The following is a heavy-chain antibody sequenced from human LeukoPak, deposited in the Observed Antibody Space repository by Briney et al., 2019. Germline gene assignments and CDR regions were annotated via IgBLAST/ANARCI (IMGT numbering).Heavy chain of an antibody. Sequence: SVKVSCKASGGTFSSYAISWVRQAPGQGLEWMGRIIPILGIANYAQKFQGRVTITADKSTSTAYMELSSLRSEGTAVYYCARPLYSSSWSGYYGMDVWGQGTTVTVSS. J-gene: IGHJ6*02. CDR1: GGTFSSYA. CDR3: ARPLYSSSWSGYYGMDV. D-gene: IGHD6-13*01. CDR2: IIPILGIA. V-gene: IGHV1-69*04.